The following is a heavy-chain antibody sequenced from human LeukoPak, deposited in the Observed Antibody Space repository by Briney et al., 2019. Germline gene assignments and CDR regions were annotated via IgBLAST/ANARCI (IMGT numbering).Heavy chain of an antibody. CDR1: GYTFTCYY. J-gene: IGHJ5*02. V-gene: IGHV1-2*02. Sequence: ASVKVSCKASGYTFTCYYMHWVRQAPGQGGEGMGWINPNSGGTNYAQKFQGSVTMTSDTSISTAYMELSRLRSDDTAVYYCARVREAAAGPNWFDHWGQGTLVTVSS. D-gene: IGHD6-13*01. CDR3: ARVREAAAGPNWFDH. CDR2: INPNSGGT.